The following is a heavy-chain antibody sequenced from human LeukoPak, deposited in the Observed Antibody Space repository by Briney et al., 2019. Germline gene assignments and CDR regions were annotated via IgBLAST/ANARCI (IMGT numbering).Heavy chain of an antibody. Sequence: SVTVSCKASGFTSTSSAMQWVRQARGQRLEWIGWIVVGSGNTNYAQKFQERVTITRDMSTSTAYMELSSLRSEDTAVYYCAAGVWTTGALLNMDVWGKGTTVTVSS. D-gene: IGHD3-9*01. CDR1: GFTSTSSA. V-gene: IGHV1-58*02. CDR2: IVVGSGNT. J-gene: IGHJ6*03. CDR3: AAGVWTTGALLNMDV.